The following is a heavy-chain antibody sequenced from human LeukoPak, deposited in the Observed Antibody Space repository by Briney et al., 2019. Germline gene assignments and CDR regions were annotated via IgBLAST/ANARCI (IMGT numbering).Heavy chain of an antibody. CDR3: ARSSLGGPYFDY. Sequence: PSETLSLTCSVSGGSISSYYWSWIRQPPGKGLEWIGYIHYSGSANYNPSLKSRVTISVDTSKNQFSLKLSSVTAADTAVYYCARSSLGGPYFDYWGQGTLVTVSS. CDR1: GGSISSYY. D-gene: IGHD1-26*01. V-gene: IGHV4-59*08. CDR2: IHYSGSA. J-gene: IGHJ4*02.